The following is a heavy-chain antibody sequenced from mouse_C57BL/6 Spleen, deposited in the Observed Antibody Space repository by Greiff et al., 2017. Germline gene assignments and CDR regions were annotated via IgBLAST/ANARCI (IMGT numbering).Heavy chain of an antibody. CDR2: IHPNSGST. V-gene: IGHV1-64*01. CDR3: AKIYDGYYDDYYYDMDD. CDR1: GYTFTSYW. J-gene: IGHJ4*01. Sequence: QVQLQQPGAELVKPGASVKLSCKASGYTFTSYWMHWVKQRPGQGLEWIGMIHPNSGSTNYNEKFKSKATLTVDNSSSTAYMQLSSLTSEDSAVYYCAKIYDGYYDDYYYDMDDWGKGTSVTVSS. D-gene: IGHD2-3*01.